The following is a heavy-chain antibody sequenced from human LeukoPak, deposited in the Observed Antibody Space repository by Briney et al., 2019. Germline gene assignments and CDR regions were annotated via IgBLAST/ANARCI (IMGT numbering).Heavy chain of an antibody. D-gene: IGHD1-26*01. Sequence: PSETLSLTCSVSGDSISSHYWSWIRQPPGKRLEWIGHVFFTGSTTYNPTLEGRVTISMDTSGRQFSLDLTSVTAADTAVYYCARGEWELLGSQHWGQGTLVTVPS. J-gene: IGHJ1*01. CDR1: GDSISSHY. CDR3: ARGEWELLGSQH. CDR2: VFFTGST. V-gene: IGHV4-59*11.